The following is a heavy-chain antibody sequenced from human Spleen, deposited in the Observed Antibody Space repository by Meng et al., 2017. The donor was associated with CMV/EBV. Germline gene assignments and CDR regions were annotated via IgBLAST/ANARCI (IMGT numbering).Heavy chain of an antibody. J-gene: IGHJ6*02. D-gene: IGHD3-3*01. Sequence: GGSLRLSCAASGFTFSSYAMHWVRQAPGKGLDWVAIISYVESHTYYAESVKGRFTISRDNSKNTLYLQMNSLRAEDTAVYNCARASGRFLKDGMDVWGQGTTVTVSS. CDR2: ISYVESHT. CDR3: ARASGRFLKDGMDV. V-gene: IGHV3-30-3*01. CDR1: GFTFSSYA.